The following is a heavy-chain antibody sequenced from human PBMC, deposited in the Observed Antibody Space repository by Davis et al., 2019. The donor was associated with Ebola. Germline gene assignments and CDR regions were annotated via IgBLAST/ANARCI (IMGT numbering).Heavy chain of an antibody. CDR3: ERWNFGVGRYGMDV. V-gene: IGHV3-48*02. D-gene: IGHD3-3*01. Sequence: GESLKISCAASGFTFSRSGMNWLRQAPGKGLEWLSYVSSSSSTIYYADSVKGRFTISRDNAKNSLYLQMNSLRDEDTAVYYCERWNFGVGRYGMDVWGQGTTVTVSS. CDR1: GFTFSRSG. CDR2: VSSSSSTI. J-gene: IGHJ6*02.